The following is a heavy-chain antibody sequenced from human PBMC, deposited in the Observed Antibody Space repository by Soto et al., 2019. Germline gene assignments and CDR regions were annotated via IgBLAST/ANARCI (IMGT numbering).Heavy chain of an antibody. Sequence: QVQLVQSGAEVKKPGASVKVSCRTSGYTFKHYYIPWVRQAPGQGLEWLGIINPASASTNYAQEFQDRVTLTMDTSTTTVYMELSGLRAEDTAIFYCARDLASGDHWCQGTLVTVSS. CDR1: GYTFKHYY. J-gene: IGHJ4*02. CDR2: INPASAST. D-gene: IGHD3-3*02. CDR3: ARDLASGDH. V-gene: IGHV1-46*02.